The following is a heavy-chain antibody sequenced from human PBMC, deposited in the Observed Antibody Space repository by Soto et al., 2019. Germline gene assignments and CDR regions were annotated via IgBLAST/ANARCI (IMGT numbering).Heavy chain of an antibody. Sequence: QVQLEESGGGVVQPGRSLRLSCIGSGCRFSDYGMHWVRQAPGKGLEWVAMMSFDGTYKYSADSVKGRFIISRDNSKNTRFLQINSLRAGDTAVYYCAKDRRDGEYNSVYDFWGQGTLVTVSS. CDR3: AKDRRDGEYNSVYDF. CDR2: MSFDGTYK. D-gene: IGHD4-17*01. CDR1: GCRFSDYG. V-gene: IGHV3-30*18. J-gene: IGHJ4*02.